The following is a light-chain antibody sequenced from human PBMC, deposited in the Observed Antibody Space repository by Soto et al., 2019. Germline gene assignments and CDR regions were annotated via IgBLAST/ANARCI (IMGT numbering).Light chain of an antibody. CDR1: QGISSY. V-gene: IGKV1-9*01. CDR2: AAS. J-gene: IGKJ4*01. Sequence: DIQFTQSPSFLSASVGDRVTITCRASQGISSYLAWYQKKPGKAPKLLMYAASTLQSGVPSRFSGSGSGTDFTLTISSLQPEDFATYYCQQLYTYPLTFGGGTKVDIK. CDR3: QQLYTYPLT.